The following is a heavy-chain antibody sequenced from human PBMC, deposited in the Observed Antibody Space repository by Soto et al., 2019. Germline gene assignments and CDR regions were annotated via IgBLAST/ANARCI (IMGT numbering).Heavy chain of an antibody. J-gene: IGHJ6*02. Sequence: GGSLRLSCAASGFTFSSYAMHWVRQAPGKGLEWVAVISYDGSNKYYADSVKGRFTISRDNSKNTLYLQMNSLRAEDTAVYYCARAYCSGGSCDSDYYYYYGMDVWGQGTTVTVSS. CDR1: GFTFSSYA. V-gene: IGHV3-30-3*01. CDR3: ARAYCSGGSCDSDYYYYYGMDV. CDR2: ISYDGSNK. D-gene: IGHD2-15*01.